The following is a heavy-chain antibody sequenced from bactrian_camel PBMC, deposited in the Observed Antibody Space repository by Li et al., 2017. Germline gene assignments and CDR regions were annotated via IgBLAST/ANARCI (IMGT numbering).Heavy chain of an antibody. CDR2: IYTGDGST. J-gene: IGHJ4*01. CDR3: AGGAVPYAINYV. CDR1: GFMLGAYA. Sequence: HVQLVESGGGSVQAGGSLRLSCAASGFMLGAYATSWVRQGPEKGLEWVSSIYTGDGSTNSADSVKGRFTISRDNDKNTMLLQMNSLKPEDTAVYRCAGGAVPYAINYVWGSGTQVTVS. V-gene: IGHV3S9*01. D-gene: IGHD1*01.